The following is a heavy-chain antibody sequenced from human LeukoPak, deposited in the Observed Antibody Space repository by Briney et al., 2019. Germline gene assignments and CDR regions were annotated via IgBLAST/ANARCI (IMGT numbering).Heavy chain of an antibody. V-gene: IGHV3-53*01. CDR2: IYNDGST. D-gene: IGHD2/OR15-2a*01. CDR1: GLTVSSSY. CDR3: ARNILLAFDI. J-gene: IGHJ3*02. Sequence: GGSLRLSCAASGLTVSSSYMSWVRQAPGKGLEWVSIIYNDGSTYYADSMKGRFTISRDNSKNTLYLQVNSLRAEDTAMYYCARNILLAFDIWGQGSMVAVSS.